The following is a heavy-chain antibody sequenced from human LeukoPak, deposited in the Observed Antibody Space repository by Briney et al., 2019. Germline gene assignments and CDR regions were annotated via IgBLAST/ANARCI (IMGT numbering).Heavy chain of an antibody. Sequence: GGSLRFSCAASGFTVSSNYMSWVRQAPGKGLEWVSVIYSGGSTYYADSVKGRFTISRDNSKNTLYLQMNSLRAEDTAVYYCAGTGIAAAGEDYWGQGTLVTVSS. CDR3: AGTGIAAAGEDY. CDR1: GFTVSSNY. CDR2: IYSGGST. V-gene: IGHV3-53*01. J-gene: IGHJ4*02. D-gene: IGHD6-13*01.